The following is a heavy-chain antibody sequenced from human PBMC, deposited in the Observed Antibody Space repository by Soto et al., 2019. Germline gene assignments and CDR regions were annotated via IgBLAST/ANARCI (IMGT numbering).Heavy chain of an antibody. D-gene: IGHD3-9*01. V-gene: IGHV4-59*01. CDR1: GGSISSYY. CDR2: IYYSGST. J-gene: IGHJ4*02. CDR3: ARVDWPKGGYFDY. Sequence: SETLSLTCTVSGGSISSYYLSWIRQPPGKGLEWIGYIYYSGSTNYNPSLKSRVTISVDTSKNQFSLKLSSVTAADTAVYYCARVDWPKGGYFDYWGQGTLVTVSS.